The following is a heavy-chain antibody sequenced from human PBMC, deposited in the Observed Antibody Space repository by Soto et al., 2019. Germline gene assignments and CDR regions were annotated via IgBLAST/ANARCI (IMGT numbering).Heavy chain of an antibody. J-gene: IGHJ4*02. Sequence: LXLACTVSCGSISIGVYYWSWIRQHPGKGLEWIGYIYYSGSTYYNPSLKSRVTISVDTSKNQSSLELRSVTAADTAVYYCARRGYSSGWYSIAFDYWGQGTLVTVSS. CDR3: ARRGYSSGWYSIAFDY. CDR2: IYYSGST. V-gene: IGHV4-31*03. CDR1: CGSISIGVYY. D-gene: IGHD6-19*01.